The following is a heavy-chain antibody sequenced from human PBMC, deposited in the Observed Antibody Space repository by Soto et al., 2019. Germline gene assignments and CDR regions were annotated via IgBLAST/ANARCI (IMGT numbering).Heavy chain of an antibody. Sequence: QVQLVESGGGVVQPGRSLRLSCAASGFTFSSYGMHWVRQAPGKGLEWVAVISYDGSNKYYADSVKGRFTISRDNSKNTLYLQMNSLRAEDTAVYYCAKDRRGSSPESAFDYWGQGTLVTVSS. D-gene: IGHD6-13*01. V-gene: IGHV3-30*18. CDR3: AKDRRGSSPESAFDY. CDR1: GFTFSSYG. CDR2: ISYDGSNK. J-gene: IGHJ4*02.